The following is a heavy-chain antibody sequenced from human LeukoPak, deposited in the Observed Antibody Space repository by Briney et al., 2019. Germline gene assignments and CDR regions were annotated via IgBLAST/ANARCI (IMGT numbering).Heavy chain of an antibody. CDR1: GYSFTSYW. D-gene: IGHD3-9*01. V-gene: IGHV5-51*01. J-gene: IGHJ3*02. CDR2: IYPGDSDT. CDR3: ARQNYDILTGFGPNAFDI. Sequence: GESLKISCNGSGYSFTSYWIGWVRQMPGKGLEWMGIIYPGDSDTRYSPSFQGQVTISADKSISTAYLQWSSLKASDTAMYYCARQNYDILTGFGPNAFDIWGQGTMVTVSS.